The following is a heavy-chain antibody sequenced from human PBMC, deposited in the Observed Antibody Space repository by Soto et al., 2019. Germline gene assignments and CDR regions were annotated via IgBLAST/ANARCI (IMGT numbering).Heavy chain of an antibody. J-gene: IGHJ6*02. V-gene: IGHV4-31*03. D-gene: IGHD2-21*02. CDR1: GGSISSGGYY. CDR2: IHYSGST. CDR3: ARVCGGDCHYGMDV. Sequence: QVQLQESGLGLVKPSQTLSLTCTVSGGSISSGGYYWSWIRQHPVKVLEWIGYIHYSGSTYYNPSLQSRVTLSVDTSKNQFSLKLSSVTAADTAVYYCARVCGGDCHYGMDVWGQGTTVTVSS.